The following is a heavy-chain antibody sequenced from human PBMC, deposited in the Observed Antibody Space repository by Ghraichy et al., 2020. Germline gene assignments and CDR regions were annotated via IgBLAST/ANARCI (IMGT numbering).Heavy chain of an antibody. V-gene: IGHV4-34*01. J-gene: IGHJ6*04. Sequence: SETLSLTCAVYGGSFSGYYWSWIRQPPGKGLEWIGEINHSGSTNYNPSLKSRVTISVDTSKNQFSLKLSSVTAADTAVYYCARGLRVIPPRRLDVWGKGTTVTVSS. CDR1: GGSFSGYY. CDR2: INHSGST. CDR3: ARGLRVIPPRRLDV. D-gene: IGHD2-21*01.